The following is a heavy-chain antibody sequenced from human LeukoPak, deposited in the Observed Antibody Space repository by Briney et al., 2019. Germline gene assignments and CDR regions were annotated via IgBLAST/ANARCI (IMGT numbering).Heavy chain of an antibody. J-gene: IGHJ3*02. CDR1: GGTFSSYA. Sequence: PGGSLRLSCAASGGTFSSYAISWVRQAPGQGLEWMGGIIPIFGTANYAQKFQGRVTITTDESTSTAYMELSSLRSEDTAVYYCARDPRSGRTFDIWGQGTMVTVSS. D-gene: IGHD6-19*01. CDR2: IIPIFGTA. CDR3: ARDPRSGRTFDI. V-gene: IGHV1-69*05.